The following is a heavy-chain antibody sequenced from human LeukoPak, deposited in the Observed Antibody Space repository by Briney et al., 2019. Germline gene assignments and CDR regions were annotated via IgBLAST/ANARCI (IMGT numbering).Heavy chain of an antibody. J-gene: IGHJ4*02. CDR2: ISYDGSNK. Sequence: AGGSLRLSCTASGFTFGDYAMHWVRQAPGKGLEWAAVISYDGSNKYYADSVKGRFTISRDNSKNTLYLQMNSLRAEDTAVYYCARQVEFDYWGQGTLVTVSS. D-gene: IGHD2-15*01. CDR1: GFTFGDYA. CDR3: ARQVEFDY. V-gene: IGHV3-30-3*01.